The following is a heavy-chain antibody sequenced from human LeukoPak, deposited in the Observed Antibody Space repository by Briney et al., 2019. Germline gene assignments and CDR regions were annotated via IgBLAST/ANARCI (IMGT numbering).Heavy chain of an antibody. V-gene: IGHV5-51*01. D-gene: IGHD1-26*01. CDR1: GYSFTSYW. J-gene: IGHJ4*02. CDR2: IYPDDSDT. Sequence: GESLKISCKGSGYSFTSYWIGWVRQMPGKGLEWMGIIYPDDSDTRYSPSFQGQVTISADKSISTAYLQWSSLKASDTAMYYCARHRINPGSYYQLDHFDYWGQGTLVTVSS. CDR3: ARHRINPGSYYQLDHFDY.